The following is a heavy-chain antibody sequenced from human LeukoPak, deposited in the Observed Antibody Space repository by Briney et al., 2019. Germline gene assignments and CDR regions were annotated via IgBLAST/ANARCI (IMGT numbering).Heavy chain of an antibody. CDR1: GYSISSGYY. V-gene: IGHV4-38-2*02. J-gene: IGHJ4*02. Sequence: SETLSLTCTVSGYSISSGYYWGWIRQPPGKGLEWIGSIYHSGSTYYNPSLKSRVTISVDTSKNQFSLKLSSVTAADTAVYYCALSPEGGTTDYWGQGTLVTVSS. CDR2: IYHSGST. D-gene: IGHD1-7*01. CDR3: ALSPEGGTTDY.